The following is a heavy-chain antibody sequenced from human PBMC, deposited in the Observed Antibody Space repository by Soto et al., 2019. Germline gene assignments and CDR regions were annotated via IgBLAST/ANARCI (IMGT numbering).Heavy chain of an antibody. Sequence: DVQLLESGGASVQPGGSLRLSCVASGFTLKAYAMGWVRQAPGKGLEWVSSITATNGNTYYADSVRGRFTISRDNSRNSLFLQMNGLRPEDSALYYCAKDEGTSSTVFDYWGQGTLVTVSS. V-gene: IGHV3-23*01. D-gene: IGHD4-4*01. CDR1: GFTLKAYA. J-gene: IGHJ4*02. CDR3: AKDEGTSSTVFDY. CDR2: ITATNGNT.